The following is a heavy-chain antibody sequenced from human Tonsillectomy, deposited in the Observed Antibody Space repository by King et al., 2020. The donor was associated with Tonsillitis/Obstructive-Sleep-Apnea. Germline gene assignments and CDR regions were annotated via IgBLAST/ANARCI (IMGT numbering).Heavy chain of an antibody. CDR1: GGSFSGHF. CDR3: ARVGGSGYHFDY. CDR2: IIHTGST. Sequence: VQLQQWGAGLLKPSETLSLSCAVYGGSFSGHFWGWIRQPPGKGLEWIGEIIHTGSTNYNPSLKSRVTISVDTSKGQFSLKLNSLTDADTAVYYCARVGGSGYHFDYWGQGTLVIVSS. D-gene: IGHD5-12*01. V-gene: IGHV4-34*12. J-gene: IGHJ4*02.